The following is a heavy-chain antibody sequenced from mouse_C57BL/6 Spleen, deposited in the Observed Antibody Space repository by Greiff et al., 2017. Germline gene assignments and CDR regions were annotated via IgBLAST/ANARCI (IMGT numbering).Heavy chain of an antibody. D-gene: IGHD2-1*01. CDR2: INPSSGYT. Sequence: VQLQQSGAELARPGASVKMSCKASGYTFTSYTMHWVKQRPGQGLEWIGYINPSSGYTKYNQKFKDKATLTADKSSSTAYMQLSSLTSEDSAVYYCARSGYGNYVGYWGQGTTHTVSS. J-gene: IGHJ2*01. CDR3: ARSGYGNYVGY. CDR1: GYTFTSYT. V-gene: IGHV1-4*01.